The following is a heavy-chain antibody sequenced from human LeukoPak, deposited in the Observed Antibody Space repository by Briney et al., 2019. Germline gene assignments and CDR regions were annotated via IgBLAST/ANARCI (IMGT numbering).Heavy chain of an antibody. CDR3: ARPHSSSYPHYYGMDV. V-gene: IGHV1-3*01. J-gene: IGHJ6*02. CDR1: GYTFTSYA. Sequence: ASVKVSCKASGYTFTSYAMHWVRQAPGQRLEWMGWINAGNGNAKYSQKFQGRVTMTRDTSTSTVYMELSSLRSEDTAVYYCARPHSSSYPHYYGMDVWGQGTTVTVSS. CDR2: INAGNGNA. D-gene: IGHD6-6*01.